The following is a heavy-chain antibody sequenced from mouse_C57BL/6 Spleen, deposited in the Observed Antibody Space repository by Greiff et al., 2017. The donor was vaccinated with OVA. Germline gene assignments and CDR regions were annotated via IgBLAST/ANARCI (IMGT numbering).Heavy chain of an antibody. Sequence: VQLQQSGPELVKPGASVKISCKASGYSFTGYYMNWVKQSPEKSLEWIGEINPSTGGTTYNQKFKAKATLTVDKSSSTAYMQLKSLTSEDSAVYYCAVYVNYGGFAYWGQGTLVTVSA. CDR2: INPSTGGT. J-gene: IGHJ3*01. V-gene: IGHV1-42*01. D-gene: IGHD2-1*01. CDR3: AVYVNYGGFAY. CDR1: GYSFTGYY.